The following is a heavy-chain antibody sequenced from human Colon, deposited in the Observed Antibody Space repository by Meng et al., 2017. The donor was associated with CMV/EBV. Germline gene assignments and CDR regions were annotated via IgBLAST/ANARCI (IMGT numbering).Heavy chain of an antibody. Sequence: GESLKISCAASGFTFSSYAMSWVRQAPGKGLEWVSAISGSGGSTYYADSVKGRFTISRDNSKNTLYLQMNSLRAEDTAVYYCAKGDYYDSSGTVRHRGQGTLVTVSS. CDR1: GFTFSSYA. J-gene: IGHJ1*01. CDR2: ISGSGGST. CDR3: AKGDYYDSSGTVRH. V-gene: IGHV3-23*01. D-gene: IGHD3-22*01.